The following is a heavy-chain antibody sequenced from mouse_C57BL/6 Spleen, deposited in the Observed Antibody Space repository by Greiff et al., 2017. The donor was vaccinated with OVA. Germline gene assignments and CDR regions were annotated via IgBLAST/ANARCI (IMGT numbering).Heavy chain of an antibody. CDR1: GYTFTSYW. V-gene: IGHV1-61*01. J-gene: IGHJ2*01. CDR3: SRFYDYFDY. Sequence: QVQLKQPGAELVRPGSSVKLSCKASGYTFTSYWMDWVKQRPGQGLEWIGNIYPSDSETHYNQKFKDKATLTVDKSSSTAYMQLSSLTSEDSAVYYCSRFYDYFDYWGQGTTLTVSS. D-gene: IGHD2-3*01. CDR2: IYPSDSET.